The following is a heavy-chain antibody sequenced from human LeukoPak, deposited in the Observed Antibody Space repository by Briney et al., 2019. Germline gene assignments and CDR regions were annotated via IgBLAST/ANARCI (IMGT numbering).Heavy chain of an antibody. J-gene: IGHJ4*02. CDR2: INHSGST. V-gene: IGHV4-34*01. Sequence: PSETLSLTCAVYGGSFSGYYWSWIRQPPGKGLEWIGEINHSGSTNYNPSLKSRVTISVDRSKNQFSLKLSSVTAADTAVYYCARAPNYYDSSGSLYYFDYWGQGTLVTVSS. D-gene: IGHD3-22*01. CDR1: GGSFSGYY. CDR3: ARAPNYYDSSGSLYYFDY.